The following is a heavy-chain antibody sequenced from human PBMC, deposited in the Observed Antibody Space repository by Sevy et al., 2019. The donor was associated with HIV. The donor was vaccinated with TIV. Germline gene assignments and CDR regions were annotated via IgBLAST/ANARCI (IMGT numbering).Heavy chain of an antibody. J-gene: IGHJ4*02. CDR1: GFTFSSSG. D-gene: IGHD5-18*01. CDR3: AKDRQHGYSYGLMNY. CDR2: IWYDGSYT. Sequence: LSLTCAPSGFTFSSSGMNWVRQAPGKGLEWVAIIWYDGSYTNYADSVKGRFTISRDNSKNMLFLQMDSLRAEDTAVYYCAKDRQHGYSYGLMNYWGQGTLVTVSS. V-gene: IGHV3-33*06.